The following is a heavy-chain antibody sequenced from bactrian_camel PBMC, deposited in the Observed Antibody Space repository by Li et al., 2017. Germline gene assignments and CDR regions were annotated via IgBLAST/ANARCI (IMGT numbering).Heavy chain of an antibody. CDR3: AAVLRDAWSCGIGRGFPD. Sequence: HVQLVEYGGGSVQAGESRRLSCVTSGYTSTTSCVAWVRQAPGKQREGVASIASGGTTSYAASVKGRFTISIDNAKNTLYLQMNSVKPEDTAMYYCAAVLRDAWSCGIGRGFPDWGQGTQVTVS. CDR2: IASGGTT. D-gene: IGHD1*01. V-gene: IGHV3S53*01. CDR1: GYTSTTSC. J-gene: IGHJ4*01.